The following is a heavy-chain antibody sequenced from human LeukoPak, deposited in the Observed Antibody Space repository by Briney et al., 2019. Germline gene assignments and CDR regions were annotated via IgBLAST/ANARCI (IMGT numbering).Heavy chain of an antibody. D-gene: IGHD6-19*01. J-gene: IGHJ4*02. Sequence: PGGSLGLSCAASGFTFSSYWMHWVLQAPGKGLVWVSRINSDGSSTSYADSVKGRFTISRDNAKNTLYLQMNSLRAEDTAVYYCARDHSSGWKPFDYWGQGTLVTVSS. V-gene: IGHV3-74*01. CDR1: GFTFSSYW. CDR3: ARDHSSGWKPFDY. CDR2: INSDGSST.